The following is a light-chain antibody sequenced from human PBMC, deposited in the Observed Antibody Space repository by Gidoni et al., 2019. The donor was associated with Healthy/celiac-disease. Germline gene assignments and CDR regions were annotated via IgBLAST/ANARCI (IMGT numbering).Light chain of an antibody. Sequence: EIVLTHSPDTLSLSPGERATPSCRASQSVSANYLVWYQHKPGQHPRFLLYGASNRATGVPGRFSGSGSGTDFTLTISSLEPEDFGVYYCQQYGGSPPVTFGQGTRLEIK. CDR2: GAS. CDR1: QSVSANY. V-gene: IGKV3-20*01. J-gene: IGKJ5*01. CDR3: QQYGGSPPVT.